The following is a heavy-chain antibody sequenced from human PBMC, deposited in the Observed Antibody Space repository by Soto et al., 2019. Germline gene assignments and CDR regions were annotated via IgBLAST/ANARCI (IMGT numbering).Heavy chain of an antibody. V-gene: IGHV3-30*03. J-gene: IGHJ4*02. CDR1: GFTPPYHG. CDR3: SFYDK. CDR2: IAYDGNNK. D-gene: IGHD3-16*01. Sequence: QVHLVESGGGVVQPGTSLRLSCAASGFTPPYHGMHWVRQAPGKGLEWVAVIAYDGNNKYYADSVKGRFTISRDNSKNTLYLQMDSLRADDTAVYYCSFYDKWSQGTLVTVSS.